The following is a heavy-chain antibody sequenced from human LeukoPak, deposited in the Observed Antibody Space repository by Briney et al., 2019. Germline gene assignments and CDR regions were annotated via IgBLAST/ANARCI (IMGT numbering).Heavy chain of an antibody. D-gene: IGHD1-26*01. CDR2: INGSGGST. V-gene: IGHV3-23*01. CDR1: GFTFTSYW. Sequence: GGSLRLSCAASGFTFTSYWMSWVRQAPGKGLEWVSDINGSGGSTYYADSVKGRFTISRDNSKNTLYLQMNSLRAEDTAVYYCAKKYSTGLDPWGQGTLVTVSS. CDR3: AKKYSTGLDP. J-gene: IGHJ5*02.